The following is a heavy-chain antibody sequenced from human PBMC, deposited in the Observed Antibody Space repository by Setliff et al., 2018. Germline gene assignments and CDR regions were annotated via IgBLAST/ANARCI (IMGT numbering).Heavy chain of an antibody. CDR2: FHISGNVRSV. D-gene: IGHD2-15*01. CDR3: ARRPRTAVVEEDY. V-gene: IGHV4-4*08. CDR1: GYPINTHY. Sequence: SETLSLTCTVSGYPINTHYWSWIRQSPGKGLEWIGYFHISGNVRSVNYNPSLKSRVTISVDTSKNQFSLKLTSVTAADTAVYYCARRPRTAVVEEDYWGQGILVTVSS. J-gene: IGHJ4*02.